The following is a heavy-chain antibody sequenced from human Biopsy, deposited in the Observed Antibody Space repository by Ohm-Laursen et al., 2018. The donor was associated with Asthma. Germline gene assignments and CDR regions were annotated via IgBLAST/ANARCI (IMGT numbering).Heavy chain of an antibody. J-gene: IGHJ4*02. Sequence: GTLSLTCTVSPGSINDYYWNWIRQFPGKGLEWIGYVHSTGSTRFNPSLKSRLTISVDTSVDQVSLKLTSATAADTAAYYCARATSTWSQSGPHYFDHWGQGTLVTVSS. CDR3: ARATSTWSQSGPHYFDH. V-gene: IGHV4-59*01. CDR2: VHSTGST. CDR1: PGSINDYY. D-gene: IGHD6-13*01.